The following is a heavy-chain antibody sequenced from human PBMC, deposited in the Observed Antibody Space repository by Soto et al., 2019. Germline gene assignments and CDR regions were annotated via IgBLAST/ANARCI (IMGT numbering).Heavy chain of an antibody. V-gene: IGHV3-15*01. CDR1: GFTFSSAW. D-gene: IGHD5-12*01. Sequence: EVQLVESGGGLVKPGGSLRLSCAASGFTFSSAWMSWVRQAPGKGLEWVGRIKSKTDGGTTDYAAPVKGRFTISRDDSKNTLYLQMNSLKTEDTAVYYCTTGLHSVSGYDSDYWGQGTLVTVSS. CDR3: TTGLHSVSGYDSDY. J-gene: IGHJ4*02. CDR2: IKSKTDGGTT.